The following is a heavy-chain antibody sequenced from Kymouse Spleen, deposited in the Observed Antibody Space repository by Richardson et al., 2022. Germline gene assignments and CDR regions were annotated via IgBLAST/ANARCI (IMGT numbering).Heavy chain of an antibody. J-gene: IGHJ6*02. V-gene: IGHV3-9*01. D-gene: IGHD4-11,IGHD4-11*01. CDR2: ISWNSGSI. CDR1: GFTFDDYA. CDR3: AKDIAYSNYPLYYYGMDV. Sequence: EVQLVESGGGLVQPGRSLRLSCAASGFTFDDYAMHWVRQAPGKGLEWVSGISWNSGSIGYADSVKGRFTISRDNAKNSLYLQMNSLRAEDTALYYCAKDIAYSNYPLYYYGMDVWGQGTTVTVSS.